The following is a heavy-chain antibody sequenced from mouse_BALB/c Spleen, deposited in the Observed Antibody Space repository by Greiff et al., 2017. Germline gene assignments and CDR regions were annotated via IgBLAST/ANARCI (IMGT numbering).Heavy chain of an antibody. V-gene: IGHV1-9*01. CDR3: ARSSSRDY. CDR1: GYTFSSYW. J-gene: IGHJ2*01. CDR2: ILPGSGST. Sequence: QVQLQQSGAELARPGASVKISCKATGYTFSSYWIEWVKQRPGHGLEWIGEILPGSGSTNYNEKFKGKATFTADTSSNTAYMQLSSLTSEDSAVYYCARSSSRDYWGQGTTLTVSS.